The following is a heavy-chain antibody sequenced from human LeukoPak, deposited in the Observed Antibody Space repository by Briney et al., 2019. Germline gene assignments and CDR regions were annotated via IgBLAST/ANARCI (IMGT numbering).Heavy chain of an antibody. CDR1: GGSISSGSYY. D-gene: IGHD3-10*01. Sequence: PSETLSLTCTVSGGSISSGSYYWSWIRQPAGKGLEWIGRIYTSGSTNYNPSLRSRVTISVDTSKNQFSLKLSSVTAADTAVYYCARLSGGDYFDYWGQGTLVTVSS. V-gene: IGHV4-61*02. J-gene: IGHJ4*02. CDR3: ARLSGGDYFDY. CDR2: IYTSGST.